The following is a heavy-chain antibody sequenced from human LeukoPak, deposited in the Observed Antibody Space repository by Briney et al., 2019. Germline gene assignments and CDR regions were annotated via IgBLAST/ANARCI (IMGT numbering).Heavy chain of an antibody. D-gene: IGHD5-12*01. CDR3: ARDLGHTGYDLYDY. J-gene: IGHJ4*02. Sequence: GGSLRLSCAVSGINFKGYWMAWVRQAPGKGLEWVANMKQDGSEKYYVDSVKGRFTISRDNAKNSLYLEMNSLRVEDTAVYYCARDLGHTGYDLYDYWGQGTLVTVSS. V-gene: IGHV3-7*01. CDR2: MKQDGSEK. CDR1: GINFKGYW.